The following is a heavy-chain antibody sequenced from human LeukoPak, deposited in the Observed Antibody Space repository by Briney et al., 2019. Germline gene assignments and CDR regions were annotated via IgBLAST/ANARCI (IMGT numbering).Heavy chain of an antibody. CDR2: IYPGDSDT. V-gene: IGHV5-51*01. CDR1: GYSFTSYW. CDR3: ARQAGAYYYDSSGYAFDI. D-gene: IGHD3-22*01. Sequence: PGESLKISCKGSGYSFTSYWIGWVRQMPGKGLEWMGIIYPGDSDTRYSPSFQGQVTISADKSISTAYLQWSSLKASDTAMYYCARQAGAYYYDSSGYAFDIWGQGTMVTVSS. J-gene: IGHJ3*02.